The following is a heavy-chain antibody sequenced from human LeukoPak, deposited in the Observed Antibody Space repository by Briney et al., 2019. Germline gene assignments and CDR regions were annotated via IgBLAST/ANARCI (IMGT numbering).Heavy chain of an antibody. J-gene: IGHJ4*02. CDR1: GFTFSSYA. Sequence: PGRSLRLSCAASGFTFSSYAMHWVRQAPGKGLEWVAVISYDGSNKYYADSVKGRFTISRDNSKNTLYLQMNSLRAEDTAVYYCARGPSSNSQLWFLWNCLDYWGQGTLVTVSS. CDR3: ARGPSSNSQLWFLWNCLDY. CDR2: ISYDGSNK. D-gene: IGHD3-10*01. V-gene: IGHV3-30-3*01.